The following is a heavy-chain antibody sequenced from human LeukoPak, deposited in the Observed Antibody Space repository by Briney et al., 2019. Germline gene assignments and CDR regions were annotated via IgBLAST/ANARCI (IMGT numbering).Heavy chain of an antibody. J-gene: IGHJ4*02. D-gene: IGHD3-22*01. CDR1: GFTFSSYS. CDR2: ISSSSSYI. V-gene: IGHV3-21*04. Sequence: GGSLRLSCAASGFTFSSYSMNWVRQAPGKGLEWVSSISSSSSYIYYADSVKGRFTISRDNAKNSLYLQMNSLRAEDTAVYYCATYYYDSSGTLDYWGQGTLVTVSS. CDR3: ATYYYDSSGTLDY.